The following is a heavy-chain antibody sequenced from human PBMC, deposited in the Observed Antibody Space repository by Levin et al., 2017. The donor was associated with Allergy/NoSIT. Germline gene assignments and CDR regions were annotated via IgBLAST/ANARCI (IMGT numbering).Heavy chain of an antibody. CDR2: TYYRSKWYN. J-gene: IGHJ5*02. CDR3: ARDRGVVVVAATLNWFDP. CDR1: GDSVSSNSAA. D-gene: IGHD2-15*01. Sequence: SQTLSLTCAISGDSVSSNSAAWNWIRQSPSRGLEWLGRTYYRSKWYNDYAVSVKSRITINPDTSKNQFSLQLNSVTPEDTAVYYCARDRGVVVVAATLNWFDPWGQGTLVTVSS. V-gene: IGHV6-1*01.